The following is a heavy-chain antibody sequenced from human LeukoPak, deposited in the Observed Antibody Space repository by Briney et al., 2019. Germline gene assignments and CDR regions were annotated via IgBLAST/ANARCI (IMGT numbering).Heavy chain of an antibody. CDR1: GYTFTSYY. V-gene: IGHV1-46*01. J-gene: IGHJ4*02. CDR3: ARDGCSSTSCFFDY. CDR2: INPSGGST. D-gene: IGHD2-2*01. Sequence: ASVKVSCKASGYTFTSYYMHWVRQAPGQGLEWMGIINPSGGSTSYAQKFQGRVTMTTDTSTSTAYMELRSLRSDDTAVYYCARDGCSSTSCFFDYWGQGTLVTVSS.